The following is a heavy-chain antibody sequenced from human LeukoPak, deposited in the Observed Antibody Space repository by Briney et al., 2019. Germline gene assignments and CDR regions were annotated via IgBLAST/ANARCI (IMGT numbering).Heavy chain of an antibody. D-gene: IGHD3-16*02. Sequence: PGGSLRLSCAASGFTVSNIYMSWVRQAPGKGLEWVSVTDRGGNTKYADPVKGLFTVSRDNSENTLFLQMNSLRVEDTAVYYCGTTTLSATWNYWGQGTLVTVSS. CDR1: GFTVSNIY. V-gene: IGHV3-53*01. J-gene: IGHJ4*02. CDR3: GTTTLSATWNY. CDR2: TDRGGNT.